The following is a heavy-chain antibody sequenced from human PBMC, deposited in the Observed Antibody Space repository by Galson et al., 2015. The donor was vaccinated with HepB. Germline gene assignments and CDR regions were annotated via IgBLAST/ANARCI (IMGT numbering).Heavy chain of an antibody. Sequence: SVKVSCKASGYTFTSYGISWVRQAPGQGLEWMGWISAYNGNTNYAQKLQGRVTMTTDTSTSTAYMELRSLRSDDTAVYYCARSPGYIVGATHFDYWGQGTLVTVSS. CDR2: ISAYNGNT. J-gene: IGHJ4*02. D-gene: IGHD1-26*01. V-gene: IGHV1-18*01. CDR1: GYTFTSYG. CDR3: ARSPGYIVGATHFDY.